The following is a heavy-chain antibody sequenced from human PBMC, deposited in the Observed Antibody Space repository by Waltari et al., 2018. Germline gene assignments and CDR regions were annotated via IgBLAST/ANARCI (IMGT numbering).Heavy chain of an antibody. CDR1: GFTFSSYA. J-gene: IGHJ1*01. CDR3: AKGSPRYDFWSGVYFQH. CDR2: ISVSGGST. V-gene: IGHV3-23*01. D-gene: IGHD3-3*01. Sequence: EVQLLESGGGLVQPGGSLRLSCAASGFTFSSYAMSWVRQAQGKGLEWVSAISVSGGSTYYADSVKGRFTISRDNSKNTLYLQMNSLRAEDTAVYYCAKGSPRYDFWSGVYFQHWGQGTLVTVSS.